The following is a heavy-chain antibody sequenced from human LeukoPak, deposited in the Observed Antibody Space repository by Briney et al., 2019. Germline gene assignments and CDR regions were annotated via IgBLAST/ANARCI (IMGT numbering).Heavy chain of an antibody. CDR1: GFIFSDHY. CDR3: ARATGCGGGGCPISHFYYYYQMDV. D-gene: IGHD2-15*01. J-gene: IGHJ6*03. Sequence: GGSLRLSCAASGFIFSDHYMGWVRQVPGKGLEWVGRSRNKANSYTTEYAASVKGRFTISRDDSKNSLYLQVNSLRAEDTAVYYCARATGCGGGGCPISHFYYYYQMDVWGKGTSVTVSS. V-gene: IGHV3-72*01. CDR2: SRNKANSYTT.